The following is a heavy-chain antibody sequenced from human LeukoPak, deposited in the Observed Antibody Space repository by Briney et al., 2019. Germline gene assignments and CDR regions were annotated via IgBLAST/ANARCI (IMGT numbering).Heavy chain of an antibody. Sequence: SETLSLTCAVYGGSFSGYYWSWIRQPPGKGLEWIGETNHSGSTNYNPSLKSRVTISVDTSKNQFSLKLSSVTAADTAVYYCARAHYGSGSINWFDPWGQGTLVTVSS. D-gene: IGHD3-10*01. CDR2: TNHSGST. CDR3: ARAHYGSGSINWFDP. J-gene: IGHJ5*02. V-gene: IGHV4-34*01. CDR1: GGSFSGYY.